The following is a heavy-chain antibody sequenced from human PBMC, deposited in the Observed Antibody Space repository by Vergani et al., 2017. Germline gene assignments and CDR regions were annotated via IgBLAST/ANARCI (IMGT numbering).Heavy chain of an antibody. CDR2: INPNSGGT. D-gene: IGHD3-16*02. Sequence: QVQLVQSGAEVKKPGASVKVSCKASGYTFTGYYMHWVRQAPGQGLEWMGWINPNSGGTNYAQKFQGRVTMTRDTSISTAYMELSRLRSDDTAVYYCARDCDYDYIWGSYRWCGYYYYMDVWGKGTTVTVSS. CDR3: ARDCDYDYIWGSYRWCGYYYYMDV. V-gene: IGHV1-2*02. J-gene: IGHJ6*03. CDR1: GYTFTGYY.